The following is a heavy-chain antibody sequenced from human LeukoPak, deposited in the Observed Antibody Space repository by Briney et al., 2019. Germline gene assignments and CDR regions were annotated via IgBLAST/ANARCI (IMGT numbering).Heavy chain of an antibody. CDR2: ISYDGSNK. D-gene: IGHD6-19*01. Sequence: GGSLRLSCAASGFTFSSYAMHWVRQAPGKGLEWVAVISYDGSNKYYADSVKGRFTISRDNSKNTLYLQMNSLRAEDTAVYYCARDRGGWGYYYYGMDVWGQGTTVTVSS. V-gene: IGHV3-30-3*01. CDR3: ARDRGGWGYYYYGMDV. J-gene: IGHJ6*02. CDR1: GFTFSSYA.